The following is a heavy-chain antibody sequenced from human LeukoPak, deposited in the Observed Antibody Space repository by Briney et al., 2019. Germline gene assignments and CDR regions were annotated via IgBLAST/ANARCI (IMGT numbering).Heavy chain of an antibody. Sequence: GGSLRLSCAASGFTFSSYAMSWVRQAPGKGLEWVSTISGSGDSTYYADSVKGRFTISRDNAENSLYLQMNSLRAEDTAVYYCARYSTAWAYWGQGTLVTVSS. CDR3: ARYSTAWAY. J-gene: IGHJ4*02. CDR1: GFTFSSYA. D-gene: IGHD6-19*01. V-gene: IGHV3-23*01. CDR2: ISGSGDST.